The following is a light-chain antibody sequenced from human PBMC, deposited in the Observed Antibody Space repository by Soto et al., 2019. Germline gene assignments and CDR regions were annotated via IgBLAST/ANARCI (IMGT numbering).Light chain of an antibody. CDR3: AAWDDNLNGPL. CDR1: ISNIGTNS. CDR2: ADS. J-gene: IGLJ1*01. V-gene: IGLV1-44*01. Sequence: VLTQPPSASGTPGQRVTISCSGDISNIGTNSVHWYQHLPGTAPKLVIYADSQRPSGVPDRFSGSKSGTSASLAISGLQSEDDADYLCAAWDDNLNGPLFGTGTKVTVL.